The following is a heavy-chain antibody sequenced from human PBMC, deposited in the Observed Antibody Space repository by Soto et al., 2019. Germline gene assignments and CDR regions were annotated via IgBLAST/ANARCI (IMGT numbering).Heavy chain of an antibody. CDR3: ARNGTYRSSLSQYSGMDV. V-gene: IGHV1-69*01. CDR2: IVPMLGTP. Sequence: QVQLVQSGAEVKEPGSSVRVSCKASGGTFDNFIMNWVRQTPGQGLEWMGGIVPMLGTPTYAEKFKGRVTISANGSTSTMYMEVTSLRSEDTAIYYCARNGTYRSSLSQYSGMDVCGQGTTVTVSS. CDR1: GGTFDNFI. D-gene: IGHD1-7*01. J-gene: IGHJ6*01.